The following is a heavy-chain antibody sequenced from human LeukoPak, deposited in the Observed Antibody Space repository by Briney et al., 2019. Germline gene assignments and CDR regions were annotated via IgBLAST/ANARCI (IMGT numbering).Heavy chain of an antibody. CDR2: ISGSGGST. V-gene: IGHV3-23*01. D-gene: IGHD3-9*01. J-gene: IGHJ4*02. CDR3: AKSRYFDWLQTYYFDY. CDR1: GFTFSSYA. Sequence: GGSLRLPCAASGFTFSSYAMSWVRQAPGKGLEWVSAISGSGGSTYYADSVKGRFTISRDNSKKTLYLQMNSLSAEDTAVYYCAKSRYFDWLQTYYFDYWGQGTLVTVSS.